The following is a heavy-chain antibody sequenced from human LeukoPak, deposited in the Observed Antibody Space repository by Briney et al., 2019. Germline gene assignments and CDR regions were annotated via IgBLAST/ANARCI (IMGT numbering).Heavy chain of an antibody. D-gene: IGHD3-3*01. CDR3: ARTITIFGALGYFDY. Sequence: PSETPSLTCTVSGSSISSSSYYWGWIRQHPGKGLEWIAYIYYSGNTYYNPSLKRRVTISVDTSKNQFSLKLSSVTAADTAVYYCARTITIFGALGYFDYWGQGTLVTVSS. V-gene: IGHV4-31*03. CDR2: IYYSGNT. CDR1: GSSISSSSYY. J-gene: IGHJ4*02.